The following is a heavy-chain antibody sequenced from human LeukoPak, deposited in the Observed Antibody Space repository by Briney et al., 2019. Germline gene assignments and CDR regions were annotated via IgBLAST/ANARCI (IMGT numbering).Heavy chain of an antibody. Sequence: PSETLSLTCAVYGGSFSGYYWSWIRQPPGKGLEWIGSIYYSGSTYYNPSLKSRVTISVDTSKNQFSLKLSSVTAADTAVYYCARTTQGGIFDYWGQGTLVTVSS. CDR3: ARTTQGGIFDY. V-gene: IGHV4-34*01. J-gene: IGHJ4*02. CDR2: IYYSGST. CDR1: GGSFSGYY. D-gene: IGHD1-1*01.